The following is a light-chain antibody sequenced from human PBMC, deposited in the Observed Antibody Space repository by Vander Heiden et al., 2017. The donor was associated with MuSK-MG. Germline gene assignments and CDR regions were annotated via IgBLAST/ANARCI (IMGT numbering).Light chain of an antibody. J-gene: IGKJ1*01. V-gene: IGKV1-39*01. CDR2: AAS. CDR3: QKRYSTPRT. Sequence: DIQLTQSPSSLAASVGDRVTITCRASQSISSYLRWYQQKPGKAAKLLIYAASSLQSGGPARFSGRGSGTDFRFNISSLEPEECGTYYCQKRYSTPRTFGQGTKLEIK. CDR1: QSISSY.